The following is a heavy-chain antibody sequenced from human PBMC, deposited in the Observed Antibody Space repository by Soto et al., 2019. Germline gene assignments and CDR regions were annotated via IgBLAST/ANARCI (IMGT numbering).Heavy chain of an antibody. CDR1: GFTFSSYG. J-gene: IGHJ5*02. CDR3: AKSVYDFWSGYYTGNWFDP. Sequence: QVQLVESGGGVVQPGRSLRLSCAASGFTFSSYGMHWVRQAPGKGLEWVAVISYDGSNKYYADSVKGRFTISRDNSKNPLYLQMNSLRAEDTAVYYCAKSVYDFWSGYYTGNWFDPWGQGTLVTVSS. CDR2: ISYDGSNK. D-gene: IGHD3-3*01. V-gene: IGHV3-30*18.